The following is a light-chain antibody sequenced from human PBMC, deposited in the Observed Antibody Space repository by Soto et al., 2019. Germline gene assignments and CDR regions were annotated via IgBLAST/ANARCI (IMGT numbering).Light chain of an antibody. J-gene: IGLJ1*01. CDR3: GSWDSSLSAHV. Sequence: QSVLSQPPSVSAAPGQRVTISCSGSSSNIGGNSVSWYQQLPGTAPKLLIYDDDQRPSGIPDRFSGSKSGTSATLGITGFQTGDEADYYCGSWDSSLSAHVFGTGTKATVL. CDR2: DDD. CDR1: SSNIGGNS. V-gene: IGLV1-51*01.